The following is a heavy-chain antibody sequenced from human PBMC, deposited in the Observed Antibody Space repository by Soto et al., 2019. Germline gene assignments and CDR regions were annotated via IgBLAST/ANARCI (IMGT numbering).Heavy chain of an antibody. V-gene: IGHV3-74*01. CDR2: IKGDEITT. Sequence: GVLRLSCAASGFTFSSYWIHWVRQAPGKGLVWVSRIKGDEITTNYADSVKGRFTISRDNAKNTVFLQMHSLRAEDTALYYCARGLYGAYGQDFWGQGILVTVSS. D-gene: IGHD4-17*01. CDR1: GFTFSSYW. J-gene: IGHJ4*02. CDR3: ARGLYGAYGQDF.